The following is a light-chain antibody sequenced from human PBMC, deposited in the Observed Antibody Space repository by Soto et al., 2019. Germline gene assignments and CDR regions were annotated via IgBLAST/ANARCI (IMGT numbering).Light chain of an antibody. J-gene: IGKJ4*01. CDR2: GAS. CDR1: QTISSD. V-gene: IGKV3-15*01. Sequence: EIVMTQSPATLSVSPGERATLSCRASQTISSDLAWYQQKPGQAPRLLIYGASTRATGIPARFSGSGSGTEFTLTISSLQSEDFAVYYCQQYNYWPPLNFGGGTKVEIK. CDR3: QQYNYWPPLN.